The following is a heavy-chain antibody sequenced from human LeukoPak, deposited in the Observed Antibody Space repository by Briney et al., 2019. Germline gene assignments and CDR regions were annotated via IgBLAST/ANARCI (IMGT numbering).Heavy chain of an antibody. CDR1: GFTFSSYV. CDR2: ISYDGSNE. J-gene: IGHJ4*02. CDR3: ARVGATGYDYFDY. Sequence: GRSLRLSCAASGFTFSSYVMHWVRQAPGKGLEWVTIISYDGSNEYYADSVKGRFTISRDNSKNTLYLQMNSLRAEDTALYHCARVGATGYDYFDYWGQGTLVTVSS. D-gene: IGHD1-26*01. V-gene: IGHV3-30*04.